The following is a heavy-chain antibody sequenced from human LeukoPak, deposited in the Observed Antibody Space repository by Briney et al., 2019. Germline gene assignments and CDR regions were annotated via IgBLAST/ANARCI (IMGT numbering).Heavy chain of an antibody. J-gene: IGHJ1*01. Sequence: PGGSLRLSCAASGFTFSSYAMSWVRQAPGKGLEWVSAISGSGGSTYYADSVKGRFTISRDNSKNTLYLQMNSLRAEDTAVYYCAKGVVVTAKFLNPLGLEYFQHWGQGTLVTVSS. CDR2: ISGSGGST. CDR3: AKGVVVTAKFLNPLGLEYFQH. V-gene: IGHV3-23*01. D-gene: IGHD2-21*02. CDR1: GFTFSSYA.